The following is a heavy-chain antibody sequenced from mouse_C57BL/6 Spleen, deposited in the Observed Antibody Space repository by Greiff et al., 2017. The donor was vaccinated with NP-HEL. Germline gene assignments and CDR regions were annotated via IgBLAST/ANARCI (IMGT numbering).Heavy chain of an antibody. Sequence: VKLQESGAELVRPGTSVKVSCKASGYAFTNYLIEWVKQRPGQGLEWIGVINPGSGGTNYNEKFKGKATLTADKSSSTAYMQLSSLTSEDSAVYFCARKGGDGYSPCAYWGQGTLVTVSA. CDR1: GYAFTNYL. V-gene: IGHV1-54*01. CDR2: INPGSGGT. CDR3: ARKGGDGYSPCAY. D-gene: IGHD2-3*01. J-gene: IGHJ3*01.